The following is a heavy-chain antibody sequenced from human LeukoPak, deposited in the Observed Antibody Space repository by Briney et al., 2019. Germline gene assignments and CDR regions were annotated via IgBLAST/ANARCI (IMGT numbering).Heavy chain of an antibody. CDR1: GYTFTGYY. D-gene: IGHD5-18*01. CDR2: INPNSGDT. Sequence: GSVKVSCKASGYTFTGYYIHWVRQAPGEGLEWMGWINPNSGDTNYAQKFQGRVTMTRDMSTSTVYMELSSLRSEDTAVYYCARESVDTAMVSAFDPWGQGTLVTVSS. J-gene: IGHJ5*02. V-gene: IGHV1-2*02. CDR3: ARESVDTAMVSAFDP.